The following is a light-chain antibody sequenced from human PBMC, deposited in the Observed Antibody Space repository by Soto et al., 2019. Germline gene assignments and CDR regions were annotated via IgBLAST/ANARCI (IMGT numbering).Light chain of an antibody. J-gene: IGLJ3*02. CDR2: EDT. CDR3: CSYAGGNNWV. CDR1: GSDVGRYNL. V-gene: IGLV2-23*01. Sequence: QSALTQPASVSGSPGQSITISCTGTGSDVGRYNLVSWYQQHPGKAPKLVIYEDTKRPAGTSSRFSGSKSANTASLTVSGLQGEDEADYYCCSYAGGNNWVFGGGTTLTVL.